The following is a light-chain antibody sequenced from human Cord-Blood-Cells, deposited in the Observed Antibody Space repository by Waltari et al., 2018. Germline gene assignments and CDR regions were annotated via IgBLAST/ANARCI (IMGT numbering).Light chain of an antibody. V-gene: IGKV1-6*01. J-gene: IGKJ1*01. Sequence: AIQMTQSPSYLSASVGARVTITCRASQGIRNDVGWYQQTPGKAPKLLIYAASSLQSGVPSRFSGSGSGTDFTLTISRLQPEDFATYYCLQDYNYPWTFGQGTKVEIK. CDR3: LQDYNYPWT. CDR2: AAS. CDR1: QGIRND.